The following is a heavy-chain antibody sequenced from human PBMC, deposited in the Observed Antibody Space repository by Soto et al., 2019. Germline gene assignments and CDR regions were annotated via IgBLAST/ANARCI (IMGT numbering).Heavy chain of an antibody. CDR3: ARDGSGSYLYYFDY. D-gene: IGHD1-26*01. V-gene: IGHV1-3*01. CDR2: INAGNGNT. J-gene: IGHJ4*02. Sequence: ASVKVSCKASGYTFTSYAMHWVRQAPGQRLEWMGWINAGNGNTKYSQKFQGRVTITRDTSASTAYMELSSLRAEDTAVYYCARDGSGSYLYYFDYWGQGTLVTVSS. CDR1: GYTFTSYA.